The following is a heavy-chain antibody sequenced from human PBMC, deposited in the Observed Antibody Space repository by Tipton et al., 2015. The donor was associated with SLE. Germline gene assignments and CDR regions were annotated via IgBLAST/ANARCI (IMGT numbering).Heavy chain of an antibody. J-gene: IGHJ6*02. V-gene: IGHV4-59*08. CDR3: ARGMLTWRGAIIGADV. Sequence: TLSLTCSVSGGSISSNYWIWIRQPPGKGLEWIGYISYGGGTNYNPSLKSRVTMSVDTAKNQFSLKLTSVTAADTAVYYCARGMLTWRGAIIGADVWGQGTTVNVSS. D-gene: IGHD2-8*01. CDR1: GGSISSNY. CDR2: ISYGGGT.